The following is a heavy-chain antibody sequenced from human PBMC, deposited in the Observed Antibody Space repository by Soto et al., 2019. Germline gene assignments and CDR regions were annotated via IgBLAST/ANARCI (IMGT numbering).Heavy chain of an antibody. CDR2: MNPNSGNT. CDR3: ARGPLRYFDWLSYYYYMDV. J-gene: IGHJ6*03. CDR1: GYTFTSYD. Sequence: ASVKVSCKASGYTFTSYDINWVRQATGQGLEWMGWMNPNSGNTGYAQKFQGRVTMTRNTSISTAYMELSSLRSEDTAVYYCARGPLRYFDWLSYYYYMDVWGKGTTVTVS. V-gene: IGHV1-8*01. D-gene: IGHD3-9*01.